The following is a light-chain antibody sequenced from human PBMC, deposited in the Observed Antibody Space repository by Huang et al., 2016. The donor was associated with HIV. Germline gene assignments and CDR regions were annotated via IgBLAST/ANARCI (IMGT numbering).Light chain of an antibody. CDR1: QSLRHRNGLNY. J-gene: IGKJ2*01. CDR2: LGS. Sequence: DVVMTQSPLSLPVPPGEPAPISCRSSQSLRHRNGLNYLDWYLQKPGQSPQPLIHLGSRRASGVHDRFRGGGSGTDFSRNISRVEAEDAGIYYCMEALQTPYTVGQGTKLEIK. CDR3: MEALQTPYT. V-gene: IGKV2-28*01.